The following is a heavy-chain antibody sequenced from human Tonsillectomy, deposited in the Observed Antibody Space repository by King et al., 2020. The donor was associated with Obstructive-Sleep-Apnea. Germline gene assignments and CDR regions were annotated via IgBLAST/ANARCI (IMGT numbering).Heavy chain of an antibody. CDR2: ISVSGDST. CDR1: RFIFISYA. J-gene: IGHJ6*02. V-gene: IGHV3-23*04. D-gene: IGHD1-14*01. CDR3: AKYPGAEFYYSGMDV. Sequence: VQLVESGGGLVQPGGSLRLSCATSRFIFISYAMSWVRQAPGKGLKWGSLISVSGDSTNYADSVKGRFTISRDHSKNTLYLQMNSLRAEDTAVYYYAKYPGAEFYYSGMDVWGQGTTVSVSS.